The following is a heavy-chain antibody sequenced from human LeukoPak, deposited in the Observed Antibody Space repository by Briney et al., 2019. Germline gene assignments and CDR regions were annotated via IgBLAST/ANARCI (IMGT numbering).Heavy chain of an antibody. CDR2: INPNIGNT. V-gene: IGHV1-8*01. CDR1: AYTFTIYD. J-gene: IGHJ5*02. Sequence: ASVKLSCNASAYTFTIYDINWVRQATGQGLEWMGWINPNIGNTGYAQKFQGRVTMTREPSISTAYMELRSLRSEDTAVYYCARMSYYDSSGDNWFDPWGQGTLVTVSS. CDR3: ARMSYYDSSGDNWFDP. D-gene: IGHD3-22*01.